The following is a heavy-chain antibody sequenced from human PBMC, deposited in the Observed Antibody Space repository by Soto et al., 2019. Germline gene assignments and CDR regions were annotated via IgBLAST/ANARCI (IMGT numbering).Heavy chain of an antibody. CDR3: ARQGSSGWYANWFDP. CDR2: IYYSGST. Sequence: SETLSLTCTVSGGSISSSSYYWGWIRQPPGKGLEWIGSIYYSGSTYYNPSLKSRVTISVDTSKNQFSLKLSSVTAADTAVYYCARQGSSGWYANWFDPWGQGTLVTVSS. CDR1: GGSISSSSYY. V-gene: IGHV4-39*01. J-gene: IGHJ5*02. D-gene: IGHD6-19*01.